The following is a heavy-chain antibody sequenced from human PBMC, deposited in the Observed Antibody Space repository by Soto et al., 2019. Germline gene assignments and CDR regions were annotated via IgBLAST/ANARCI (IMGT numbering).Heavy chain of an antibody. CDR2: INWNGGST. V-gene: IGHV3-20*01. CDR1: GFTFDDYG. D-gene: IGHD4-17*01. J-gene: IGHJ3*02. CDR3: ARAANGDYERGAFDI. Sequence: EVQLVESGGGVVRPGGSLRLCCAASGFTFDDYGMSWVRQAPGKGLEWVSGINWNGGSTGYADSVKGRFTISRDNAKNSLYLQMNSLRAEDTALYHCARAANGDYERGAFDIWGQGTMVTVSS.